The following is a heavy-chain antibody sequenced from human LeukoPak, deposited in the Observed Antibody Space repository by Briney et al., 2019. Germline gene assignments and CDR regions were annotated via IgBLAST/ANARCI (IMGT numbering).Heavy chain of an antibody. Sequence: SETLSLTCTVSGGSISSYYWSWIRQPPGKGLEWIGYIYYSGSTNYNPSLKSRVTISVDTSKNQFSLKLSSVTAADTAVYYCAKDGPRIAVAGPEYFQHWGQGTLVTVSS. V-gene: IGHV4-59*01. J-gene: IGHJ1*01. CDR2: IYYSGST. CDR1: GGSISSYY. D-gene: IGHD6-19*01. CDR3: AKDGPRIAVAGPEYFQH.